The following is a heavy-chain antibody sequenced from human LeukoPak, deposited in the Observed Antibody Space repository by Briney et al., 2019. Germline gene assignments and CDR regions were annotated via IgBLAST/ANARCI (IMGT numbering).Heavy chain of an antibody. V-gene: IGHV3-7*01. CDR2: IKPDGSEI. CDR1: GFTFSNTW. CDR3: ARDGKGYGPDWFDP. D-gene: IGHD4-17*01. Sequence: GGSLRLSCAASGFTFSNTWMSWVRQAPGKGLECVANIKPDGSEIYYVDSVKGRFTISRDNAKNSLFLQMNSLRTEDTAVYYCARDGKGYGPDWFDPWGQGTLVTVSS. J-gene: IGHJ5*02.